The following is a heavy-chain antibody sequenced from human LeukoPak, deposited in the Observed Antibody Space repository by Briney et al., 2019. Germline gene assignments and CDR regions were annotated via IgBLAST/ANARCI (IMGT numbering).Heavy chain of an antibody. V-gene: IGHV4-30-2*01. Sequence: PSETLSLTCTASGGSISSSGYSWSWIRQPPGKGLEWIGYIYHSGSTYYNPSLKSRVTISVDRSKNQFSLKLSSVTAADTAVYYCARDGHDSSGYYHDYWGQGTLVTVSS. D-gene: IGHD3-22*01. CDR1: GGSISSSGYS. J-gene: IGHJ4*02. CDR3: ARDGHDSSGYYHDY. CDR2: IYHSGST.